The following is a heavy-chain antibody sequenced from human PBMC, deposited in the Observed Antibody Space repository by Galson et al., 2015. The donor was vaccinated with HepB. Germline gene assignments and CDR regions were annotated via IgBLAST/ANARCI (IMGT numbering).Heavy chain of an antibody. CDR3: ATGRMLSSGLDY. V-gene: IGHV1-24*01. CDR2: FDPEDGET. J-gene: IGHJ4*02. D-gene: IGHD2-8*01. Sequence: SVKVSCKVSGYTLTELSMHWVRQAPGKGLEWMGGFDPEDGETIYAQKFQGRVTMTEDTSTDTAYMELSSLRYEDTAVYYCATGRMLSSGLDYWGQGTLVTVSS. CDR1: GYTLTELS.